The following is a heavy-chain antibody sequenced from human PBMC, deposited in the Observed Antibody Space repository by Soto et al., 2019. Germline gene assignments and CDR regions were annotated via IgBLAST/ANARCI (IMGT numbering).Heavy chain of an antibody. Sequence: QVQLVQSGAEVKKPGASVKVSCKASGYTFTSYGISWVRQAPGQGLGWLGWISAYNGNTNYAQKLQGRVTIPTNTTTGTAYMELRSLRSDDTAVYYCATYPGYCSGGSPRLGCGWFDPWGQGTLVTVSS. CDR3: ATYPGYCSGGSPRLGCGWFDP. CDR1: GYTFTSYG. CDR2: ISAYNGNT. D-gene: IGHD2-15*01. V-gene: IGHV1-18*01. J-gene: IGHJ5*02.